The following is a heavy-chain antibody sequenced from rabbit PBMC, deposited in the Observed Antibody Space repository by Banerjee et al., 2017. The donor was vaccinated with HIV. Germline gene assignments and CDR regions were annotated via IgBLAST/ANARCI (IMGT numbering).Heavy chain of an antibody. CDR2: IYAGSRDYT. J-gene: IGHJ4*01. D-gene: IGHD6-1*01. CDR3: ARWTSTSGDSGYAYASSFNL. CDR1: GFSFSSDYD. Sequence: QSLEESGGDLVKPGASLTLTCTASGFSFSSDYDMCWVRQAPGKGLEWIACIYAGSRDYTYYASWAKGRFTISKTSSTTVTLQMTSLTAADTATYFCARWTSTSGDSGYAYASSFNLWGPGTLVTVS. V-gene: IGHV1S40*01.